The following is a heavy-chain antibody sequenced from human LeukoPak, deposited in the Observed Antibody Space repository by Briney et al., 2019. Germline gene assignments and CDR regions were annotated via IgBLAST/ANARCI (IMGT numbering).Heavy chain of an antibody. CDR2: ISYSGST. V-gene: IGHV4-39*01. J-gene: IGHJ4*02. Sequence: SETLSLTCTVSGGSISSSGYYWVRLRQPPGKGLEWIGSISYSGSTYYNPSLKSRVTISVDTSKNQFSLKLSSVTAADTAVYYCARSYDYIWGNYRSFDSWGQGTLVTVSS. D-gene: IGHD3-16*02. CDR3: ARSYDYIWGNYRSFDS. CDR1: GGSISSSGYY.